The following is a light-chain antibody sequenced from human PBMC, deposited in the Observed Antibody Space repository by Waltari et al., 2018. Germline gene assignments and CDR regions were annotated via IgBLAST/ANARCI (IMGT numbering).Light chain of an antibody. J-gene: IGLJ3*02. Sequence: QSALTQPASVSGSPGQSITISCTGTSSDVGSYNLVSWYQQHPGKAPKLMIYEARERPSGVSNRFSGSKSGNTASLTISGLQAEDDADYYCCSYAGSSTLVFGGGTKLTVL. CDR3: CSYAGSSTLV. CDR1: SSDVGSYNL. CDR2: EAR. V-gene: IGLV2-23*01.